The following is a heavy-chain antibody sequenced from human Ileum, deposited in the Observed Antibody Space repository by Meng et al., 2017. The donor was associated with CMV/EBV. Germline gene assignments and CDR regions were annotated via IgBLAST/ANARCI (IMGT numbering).Heavy chain of an antibody. J-gene: IGHJ4*02. V-gene: IGHV4-39*07. CDR2: MYFSGIA. CDR3: ARDLTNKWFYY. CDR1: GDPISSGSHS. Sequence: QWPLQGPGPGLVKPAETLSLTCTASGDPISSGSHSWAWFRQPPGKRLEWIGSMYFSGIADYNPSLKSRVTISLHATQKQFSLRLTSVTAADSAVYFCARDLTNKWFYYWGQGTLVTASS. D-gene: IGHD1-26*01.